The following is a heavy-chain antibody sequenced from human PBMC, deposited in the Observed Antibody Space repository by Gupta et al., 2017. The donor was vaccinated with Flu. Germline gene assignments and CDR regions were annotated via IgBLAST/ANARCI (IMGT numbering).Heavy chain of an antibody. Sequence: RQAPGKGVEWVSVISGSGGTTYHADSVKGRFTISRDNSKNTLYLQMNSLRAEDTAVYYCAKGSSTSCHDAFDIWGQGTMVTVSS. CDR2: ISGSGGTT. CDR3: AKGSSTSCHDAFDI. D-gene: IGHD2-2*01. J-gene: IGHJ3*02. V-gene: IGHV3-23*01.